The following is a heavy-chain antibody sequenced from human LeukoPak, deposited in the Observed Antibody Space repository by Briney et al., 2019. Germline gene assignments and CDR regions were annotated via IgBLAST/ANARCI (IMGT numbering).Heavy chain of an antibody. Sequence: GGSLRLSCAASGFTFSSYAMSWVRQAPGKGLEWVSAISSSGGSTYYADSVKGRFTISRDNSKNTLYLQMNSLRAEDTAIYYCAKGAHSSSWYCFDYWGQGTLVTVSS. CDR2: ISSSGGST. CDR3: AKGAHSSSWYCFDY. D-gene: IGHD6-13*01. J-gene: IGHJ4*02. V-gene: IGHV3-23*01. CDR1: GFTFSSYA.